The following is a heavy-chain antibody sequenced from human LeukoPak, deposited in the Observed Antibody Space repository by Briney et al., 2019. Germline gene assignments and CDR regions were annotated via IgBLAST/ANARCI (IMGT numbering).Heavy chain of an antibody. J-gene: IGHJ4*02. Sequence: ASVKVSCKDSGYIFTSYAMNWVRQAPGQGLELMGWINTNTGNPTYAQGFTGRFVFSLDTSVSTAYLQISSLKAEDTAVYYCARDPPPYDSSGYLFYWGQGTLVTVSS. D-gene: IGHD3-22*01. CDR2: INTNTGNP. CDR1: GYIFTSYA. CDR3: ARDPPPYDSSGYLFY. V-gene: IGHV7-4-1*02.